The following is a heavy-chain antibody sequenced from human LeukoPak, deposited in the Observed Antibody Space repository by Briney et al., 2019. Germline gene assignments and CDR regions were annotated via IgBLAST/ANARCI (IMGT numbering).Heavy chain of an antibody. V-gene: IGHV1-2*02. CDR2: INPNSGGT. J-gene: IGHJ4*02. D-gene: IGHD2-15*01. CDR3: ARGYCSGGSCYYYFDY. Sequence: ASVKVSCKASGYTFTGYYMHWVRQAPGQGLEWMGWINPNSGGTNYAQKFQGRVTMTRDTSISTAYMELSRLRSDDTAVYYCARGYCSGGSCYYYFDYWGQGTLSPSPQ. CDR1: GYTFTGYY.